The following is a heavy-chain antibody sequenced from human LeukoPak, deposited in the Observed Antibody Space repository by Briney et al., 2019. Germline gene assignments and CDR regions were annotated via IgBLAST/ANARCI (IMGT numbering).Heavy chain of an antibody. CDR1: GYTFTGYY. V-gene: IGHV1-2*02. CDR2: INPNSGDT. D-gene: IGHD6-6*01. J-gene: IGHJ4*02. CDR3: ARGTYSSSSFDY. Sequence: GASVKVSCKASGYTFTGYYMHWVRQAPGQGLEWMGWINPNSGDTNYAQKFQGRVTMTRDTSISTVYMELSSLRSEDTAVYYCARGTYSSSSFDYWGQGTLVTVSS.